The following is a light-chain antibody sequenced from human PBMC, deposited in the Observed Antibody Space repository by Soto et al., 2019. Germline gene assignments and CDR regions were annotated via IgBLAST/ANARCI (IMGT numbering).Light chain of an antibody. CDR2: DAS. CDR3: QQRSEWPRT. V-gene: IGKV3-11*01. Sequence: EIVLTQSPATLSLSPGERATLSCRASQSISSSLAWYQQKPGQAPRLLIYDASTRATGFPARFSGSGSGTDFTLTIGSLEPEDFAVYYCQQRSEWPRTFGQGDQGGYQ. J-gene: IGKJ1*01. CDR1: QSISSS.